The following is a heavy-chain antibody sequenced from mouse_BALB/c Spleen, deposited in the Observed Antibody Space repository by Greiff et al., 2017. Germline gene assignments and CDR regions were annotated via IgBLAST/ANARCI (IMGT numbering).Heavy chain of an antibody. V-gene: IGHV14-3*02. D-gene: IGHD2-14*01. Sequence: VHVKQSGAELVKPGASVKLSCTASGFNIKDTYMHWVKQRPEQGLEWIGRIDPANGNTKYDPKFQGKATITADTSSNTAYLQLSSLTSEDTAVYYCARKEVPPFAYWGQGTLVTVSA. J-gene: IGHJ3*01. CDR2: IDPANGNT. CDR3: ARKEVPPFAY. CDR1: GFNIKDTY.